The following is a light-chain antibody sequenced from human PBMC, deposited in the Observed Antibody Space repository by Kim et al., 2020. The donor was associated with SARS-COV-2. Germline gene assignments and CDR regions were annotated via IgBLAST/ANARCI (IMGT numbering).Light chain of an antibody. J-gene: IGKJ2*01. CDR1: QVIGAD. V-gene: IGKV1-6*01. CDR3: LQDSSYPYT. Sequence: ASVGDRVTITCRASQVIGADLNWYQQKSGKAPKLLIYGASSLETGFPSRFDGSGAGTDFTLTISNLQPEDVASYYCLQDSSYPYTFGQGTKLEI. CDR2: GAS.